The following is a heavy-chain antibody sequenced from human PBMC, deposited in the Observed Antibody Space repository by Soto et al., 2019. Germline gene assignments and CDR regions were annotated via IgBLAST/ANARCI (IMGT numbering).Heavy chain of an antibody. D-gene: IGHD4-17*01. J-gene: IGHJ4*02. CDR1: GGSISSGGYY. V-gene: IGHV4-31*03. CDR2: IYYSGST. CDR3: ARSPEATVTAFDY. Sequence: QVQLQESGPGLVKPSQTLSLTCTVSGGSISSGGYYWSWIRQHPGKGLEWIGYIYYSGSTYYNPSLKSRVTIAVDTSKNQFSPKLSSVTAADTAVYYCARSPEATVTAFDYWGQGTLVTVSS.